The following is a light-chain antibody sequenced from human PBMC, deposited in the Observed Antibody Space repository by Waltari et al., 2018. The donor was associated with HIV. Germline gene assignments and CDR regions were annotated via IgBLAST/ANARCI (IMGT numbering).Light chain of an antibody. J-gene: IGLJ3*02. Sequence: QSALTQPRSVSGSPGQSVPISCTETTSDVGGYNYVSWYNPHPGKAPKVMIYDVSKRPSGVPDRCSGSKSGNTASLTISGLQAEDEADDYCCSYAGSYIWVFGGGTKLTVL. CDR2: DVS. CDR1: TSDVGGYNY. CDR3: CSYAGSYIWV. V-gene: IGLV2-11*01.